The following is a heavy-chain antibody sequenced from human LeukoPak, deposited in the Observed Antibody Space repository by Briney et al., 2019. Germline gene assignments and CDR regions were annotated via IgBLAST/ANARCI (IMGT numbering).Heavy chain of an antibody. CDR1: GGSISSSSYY. Sequence: NPSETLSLTCTVSGGSISSSSYYWGWIRQPPGKGLEWIGTIYYTGSTYYNPSLKSRVTISVDTSKNQFSLKLSSVTAADTAVYYCARASVGYYYDSSGPNYFDYWGQGTLVTVSS. J-gene: IGHJ4*02. D-gene: IGHD3-22*01. V-gene: IGHV4-39*07. CDR3: ARASVGYYYDSSGPNYFDY. CDR2: IYYTGST.